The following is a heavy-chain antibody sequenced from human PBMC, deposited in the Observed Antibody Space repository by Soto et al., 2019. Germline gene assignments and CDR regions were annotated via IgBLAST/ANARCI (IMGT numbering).Heavy chain of an antibody. CDR2: ISYDGSNK. D-gene: IGHD3-22*01. CDR1: GFTFSSYA. CDR3: ARCGYYYDSSGYPFCQH. V-gene: IGHV3-30-3*01. Sequence: GGSLRLSCAASGFTFSSYAMHWVRQAPGKGLEWVAVISYDGSNKYYADSVKGRFTISRDNSKNTLYLQMNSLRAEDTAVYYCARCGYYYDSSGYPFCQHWGQGTLVTVSS. J-gene: IGHJ1*01.